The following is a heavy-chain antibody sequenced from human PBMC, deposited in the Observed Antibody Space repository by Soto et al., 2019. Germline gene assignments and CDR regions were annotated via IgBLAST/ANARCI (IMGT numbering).Heavy chain of an antibody. Sequence: SVKVSCKASGYTFTGYYMHWVRQAPGQGLEWMGWINPNSGGTNYAQKFQGWVTMTRDTSISTAYMELSRLRSDDTAVYYCARAKIPSYYYYGMDVWGQGTTVTVSS. CDR3: ARAKIPSYYYYGMDV. CDR2: INPNSGGT. D-gene: IGHD2-2*02. V-gene: IGHV1-2*04. J-gene: IGHJ6*02. CDR1: GYTFTGYY.